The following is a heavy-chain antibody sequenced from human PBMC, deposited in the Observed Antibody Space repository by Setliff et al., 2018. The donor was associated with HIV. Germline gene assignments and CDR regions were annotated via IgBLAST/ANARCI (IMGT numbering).Heavy chain of an antibody. Sequence: PSETLSLTCTVSGGSIIDSRYFWGWIRQPPGKGLEWIGSVYYSEITYYSSSLKSRVTVSVDTSRIQFSLKLTSVTAADTAVYKCVRHVWSDDFLVPGWFDSWSQGTLVTVSS. J-gene: IGHJ5*01. D-gene: IGHD3-3*01. CDR3: VRHVWSDDFLVPGWFDS. CDR2: VYYSEIT. CDR1: GGSIIDSRYF. V-gene: IGHV4-39*01.